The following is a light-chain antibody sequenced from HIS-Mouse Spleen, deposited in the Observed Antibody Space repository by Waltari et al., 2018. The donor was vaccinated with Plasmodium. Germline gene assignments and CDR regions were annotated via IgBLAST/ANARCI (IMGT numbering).Light chain of an antibody. V-gene: IGKV1-39*01. CDR1: QSISSS. J-gene: IGKJ1*01. CDR2: AAS. Sequence: DIQMTQSPSSLSASVGDRVTITCRASQSISSSLNWYQQNPGKAPKLLIYAASSLQSGVPSRFSGSGSGTDFTLTISSLQPEDFATYYCQQNYDTWTFGQGTKVEIK. CDR3: QQNYDTWT.